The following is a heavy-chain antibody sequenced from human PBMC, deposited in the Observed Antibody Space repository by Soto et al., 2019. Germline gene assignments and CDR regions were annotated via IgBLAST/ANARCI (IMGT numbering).Heavy chain of an antibody. Sequence: QITLKESGPTLVKPTQTLTLTCTFSGFSLSTSGVGVGWIRQPPGKALECLALIYWDDDKRYSPSLKSRLTITKDTSINQVVLTMTNMDPVDTATYYCAHRPSYCSGGSCYSGFDYWGQGTLVTVSS. CDR3: AHRPSYCSGGSCYSGFDY. V-gene: IGHV2-5*02. CDR1: GFSLSTSGVG. D-gene: IGHD2-15*01. J-gene: IGHJ4*02. CDR2: IYWDDDK.